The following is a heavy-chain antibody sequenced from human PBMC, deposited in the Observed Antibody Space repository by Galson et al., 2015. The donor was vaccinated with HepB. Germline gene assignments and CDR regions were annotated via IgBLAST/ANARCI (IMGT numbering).Heavy chain of an antibody. J-gene: IGHJ4*02. CDR3: ARFYGGSGSYYTRTLYYFDY. CDR2: MSYDGRKT. Sequence: SLRLSCGASGVNFDADAMHWVRQAPGKGVEWLSLMSYDGRKTYYAESVKGRFTISRDNAKNSLYLQMNSLRDEDTAVYYCARFYGGSGSYYTRTLYYFDYWGQGTLVTVSS. CDR1: GVNFDADA. D-gene: IGHD3-10*01. V-gene: IGHV3-30*04.